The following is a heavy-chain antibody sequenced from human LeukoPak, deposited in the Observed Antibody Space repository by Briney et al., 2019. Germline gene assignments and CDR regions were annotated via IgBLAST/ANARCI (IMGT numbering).Heavy chain of an antibody. V-gene: IGHV4-30-4*08. CDR2: IYYSGST. CDR3: ARARGYNWNYSFDY. D-gene: IGHD1-7*01. J-gene: IGHJ4*02. Sequence: SETLSLTCTVSGGSISSSTYYWGWIRQPPGKGLEWIGYIYYSGSTYYNPSLKSRVTISVDTSKNQFSLKLSSVTAADTAVYYCARARGYNWNYSFDYWGQGTLVTVSS. CDR1: GGSISSSTYY.